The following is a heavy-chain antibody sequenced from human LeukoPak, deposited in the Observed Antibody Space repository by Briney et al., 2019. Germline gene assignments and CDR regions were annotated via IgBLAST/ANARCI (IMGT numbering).Heavy chain of an antibody. V-gene: IGHV4-39*01. CDR2: IYYSGST. Sequence: SETLSLTCTVSGSSISSSSYYWGWIRQPPGKGLEWIGSIYYSGSTYYNPSLKSRVTISVDTSKNQFSLKLSSVTAADTAVYYCASLPVGYAFDIWGQGTMVTVSS. J-gene: IGHJ3*02. CDR3: ASLPVGYAFDI. CDR1: GSSISSSSYY. D-gene: IGHD2-15*01.